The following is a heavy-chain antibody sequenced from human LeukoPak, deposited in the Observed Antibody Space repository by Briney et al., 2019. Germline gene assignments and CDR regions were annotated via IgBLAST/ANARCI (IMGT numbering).Heavy chain of an antibody. V-gene: IGHV3-30*03. CDR2: VSSDGSIK. D-gene: IGHD6-13*01. Sequence: PGGSLRLSCVASGFTFSSYGIHWVRQAPGKGLEWVAVVSSDGSIKYNADSVKGRFTISRDTSKNTVYLQMNSLGAEDTAFYYCARGYSSSWLGYFDYWGQGTVVTVSS. CDR3: ARGYSSSWLGYFDY. J-gene: IGHJ4*02. CDR1: GFTFSSYG.